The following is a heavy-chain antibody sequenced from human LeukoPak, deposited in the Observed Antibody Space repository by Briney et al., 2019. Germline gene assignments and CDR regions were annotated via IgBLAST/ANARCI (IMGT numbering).Heavy chain of an antibody. D-gene: IGHD3-10*01. CDR1: GYTFTSYG. V-gene: IGHV1-18*01. CDR2: ISAYNGNT. J-gene: IGHJ4*02. Sequence: GASVKVSCKASGYTFTSYGISWVRQAPGQGLEWMGWISAYNGNTNYAQKLQGRVTMTTDTSTSTAYMELRSLRSDDTAVYYCARDEYYFGSGSYFYLDYWGQGTLVTVSS. CDR3: ARDEYYFGSGSYFYLDY.